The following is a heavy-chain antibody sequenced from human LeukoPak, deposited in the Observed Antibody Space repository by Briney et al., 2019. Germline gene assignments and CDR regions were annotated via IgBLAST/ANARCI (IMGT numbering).Heavy chain of an antibody. CDR2: IIPILGIA. CDR1: GYTFTGYY. Sequence: GASVKVSCKASGYTFTGYYMHWVRQAPGQGLEWMGRIIPILGIANYAQKFQGRVTITADKSTSTAYMELSSLRSEDTAVYYCAREGMEIAAAGRALCDYWGQGTLVTVSS. J-gene: IGHJ4*02. CDR3: AREGMEIAAAGRALCDY. V-gene: IGHV1-69*04. D-gene: IGHD6-13*01.